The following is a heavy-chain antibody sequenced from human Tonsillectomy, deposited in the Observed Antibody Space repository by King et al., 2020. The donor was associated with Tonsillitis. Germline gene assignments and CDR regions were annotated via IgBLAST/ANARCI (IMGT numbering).Heavy chain of an antibody. V-gene: IGHV3-48*01. CDR1: GFTFSSFS. Sequence: VQLVESGGGLVQPGGSLRLSCAASGFTFSSFSMNWVRQAPGKGLEWVSYIGSSRCAIYYVDSVKGRFTISRDNANNSLYLQMNSLRADDTAVYYCARSAVAGRGAFDIWSQGTMVTVSS. D-gene: IGHD6-19*01. CDR2: IGSSRCAI. CDR3: ARSAVAGRGAFDI. J-gene: IGHJ3*02.